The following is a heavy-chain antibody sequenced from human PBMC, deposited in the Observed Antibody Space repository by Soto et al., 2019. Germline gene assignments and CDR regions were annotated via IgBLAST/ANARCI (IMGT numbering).Heavy chain of an antibody. D-gene: IGHD5-12*01. CDR2: ISYDGSNK. CDR1: GFTFSSYA. Sequence: QVQLVESGGGVVQPGRSLRLSCAASGFTFSSYAMHWVRQAPGKGLEWVAVISYDGSNKYYADSVKGRFTISRDNSKNTLYLQMNGLRAEDTAVYYCARDEGDGYNPDTRFDYWGQGTLVTVSS. V-gene: IGHV3-30-3*01. J-gene: IGHJ4*02. CDR3: ARDEGDGYNPDTRFDY.